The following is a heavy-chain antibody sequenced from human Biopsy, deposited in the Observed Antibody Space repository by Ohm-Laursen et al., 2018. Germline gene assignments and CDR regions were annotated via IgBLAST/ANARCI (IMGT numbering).Heavy chain of an antibody. Sequence: PSETLSLTCTVSGASITSYYWSWIRQPPGKGLEWIGEISHTGSTNYNPPLKSRVLMSVDTSRNQFSLKLNSVTAADTAVYYRARGDYFDSNGYFWFDPWGQGTLVTVSS. J-gene: IGHJ5*02. CDR1: GASITSYY. CDR2: ISHTGST. CDR3: ARGDYFDSNGYFWFDP. V-gene: IGHV4-34*01. D-gene: IGHD3-22*01.